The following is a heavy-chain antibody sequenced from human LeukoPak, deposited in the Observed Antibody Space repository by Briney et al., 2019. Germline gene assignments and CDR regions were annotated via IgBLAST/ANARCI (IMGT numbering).Heavy chain of an antibody. CDR1: GFTFSIYA. CDR3: ARLYCSGGSCSDY. Sequence: GGSLRLSCAVSGFTFSIYAMHWVRQAPGKGLEYVSGISSNGGSTNYANSVKGRFTISRDNSKNTLYLQMGSQRAEDMAVYYCARLYCSGGSCSDYWGQGTLVTVSS. D-gene: IGHD2-15*01. V-gene: IGHV3-64*01. J-gene: IGHJ4*02. CDR2: ISSNGGST.